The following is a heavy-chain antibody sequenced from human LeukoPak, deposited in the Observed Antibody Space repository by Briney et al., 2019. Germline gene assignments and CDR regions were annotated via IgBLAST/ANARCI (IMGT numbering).Heavy chain of an antibody. V-gene: IGHV3-23*01. CDR1: GFTFSSYA. D-gene: IGHD2-15*01. Sequence: GGSLRLSCAASGFTFSSYAMSWVRQAPGEGLEWVSAIIGSGGSTYYADSVKGRFTISRDNSKNTLYLQMNSLRAEDTAVYYCAKAMWYDYYYYGMDVWGQGTTVTVSS. CDR3: AKAMWYDYYYYGMDV. CDR2: IIGSGGST. J-gene: IGHJ6*02.